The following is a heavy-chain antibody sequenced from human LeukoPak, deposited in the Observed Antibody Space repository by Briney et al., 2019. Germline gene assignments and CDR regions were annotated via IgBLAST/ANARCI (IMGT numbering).Heavy chain of an antibody. CDR2: INQHGSET. CDR1: GFTFSNYW. D-gene: IGHD3-10*01. V-gene: IGHV3-7*01. J-gene: IGHJ4*02. Sequence: GGSLRLSCAASGFTFSNYWMSWVRQAPGKGLEWVANINQHGSETYYVDSVKGRFTISRDNAKSSLYLQMNSLRAEDTAVYYCARDLRFGDLPAIWGQGTLVTVSS. CDR3: ARDLRFGDLPAI.